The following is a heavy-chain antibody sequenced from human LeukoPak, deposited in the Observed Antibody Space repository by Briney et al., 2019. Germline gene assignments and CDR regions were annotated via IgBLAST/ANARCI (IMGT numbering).Heavy chain of an antibody. D-gene: IGHD4-17*01. J-gene: IGHJ4*02. CDR1: GFTFDDYA. CDR2: ISWDSGSI. V-gene: IGHV3-9*01. Sequence: GRSLRLSCAASGFTFDDYAMHWVRQAPGKGPEWVSGISWDSGSIGYAYSVKGRFTISRDNAKSSLYLQMNSLRAEDTAVYYCASAGFGYGDLNGDYWGQGTLVTVSS. CDR3: ASAGFGYGDLNGDY.